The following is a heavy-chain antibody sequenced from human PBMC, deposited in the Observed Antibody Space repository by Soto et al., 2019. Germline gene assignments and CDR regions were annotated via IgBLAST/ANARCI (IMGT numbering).Heavy chain of an antibody. CDR2: INHSGST. J-gene: IGHJ6*03. V-gene: IGHV4-34*01. Sequence: QVLLQQWGAGLLKASETLSLTCAVYGGSFSDNYWSWIRQPPGKGLEWIGEINHSGSTNDNPSLKRRVTISVDTSKSQFSLKLSSVTAADTAVYYCAREGVGDFWSGYYRYYYMGVWGKGTTVTVSS. CDR1: GGSFSDNY. CDR3: AREGVGDFWSGYYRYYYMGV. D-gene: IGHD3-3*01.